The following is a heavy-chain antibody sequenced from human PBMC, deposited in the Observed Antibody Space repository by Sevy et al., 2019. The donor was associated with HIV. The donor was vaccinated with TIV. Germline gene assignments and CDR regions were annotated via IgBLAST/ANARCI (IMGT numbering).Heavy chain of an antibody. CDR1: GFTFSSYA. J-gene: IGHJ6*02. D-gene: IGHD6-13*01. V-gene: IGHV3-30-3*01. Sequence: GGSLRLSCAASGFTFSSYAMHWVRQAPGKGLEWVAVISYDGSNKYYADSVKGRFTISRDNSKNTLYLQMNSLRAEDTAVYYCASDYPYSSSWYGTYYYYGMDVWGQGTTVTVSS. CDR3: ASDYPYSSSWYGTYYYYGMDV. CDR2: ISYDGSNK.